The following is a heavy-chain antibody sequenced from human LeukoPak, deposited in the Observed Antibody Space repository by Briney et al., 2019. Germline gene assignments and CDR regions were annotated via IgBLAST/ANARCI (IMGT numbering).Heavy chain of an antibody. CDR1: GFTFSSYA. CDR3: AKDRTVTTSAEYFQH. Sequence: GGSLRLSCAASGFTFSSYAMSWVRQAPGKGLEWVSAISGSGGSTYYADSVKGQFTISRDNSKNTLYLQMNSLRAEDTAVYYCAKDRTVTTSAEYFQHWGQGTLVTVSS. CDR2: ISGSGGST. D-gene: IGHD4-17*01. V-gene: IGHV3-23*01. J-gene: IGHJ1*01.